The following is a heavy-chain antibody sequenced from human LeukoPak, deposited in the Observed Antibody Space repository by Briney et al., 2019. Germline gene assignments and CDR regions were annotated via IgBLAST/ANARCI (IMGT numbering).Heavy chain of an antibody. CDR2: IYYSGST. J-gene: IGHJ4*02. V-gene: IGHV4-39*01. CDR1: GFTFSSYA. D-gene: IGHD6-19*01. Sequence: PGGSLRLSCAASGFTFSSYAMSWVRQPPGKGLEWIGIIYYSGSTYYNPSLKSRVTISVDTSKNHFSLKLSSVTAADTAVYYCARHGPSSGWNWVDLWGQGTLVTVSS. CDR3: ARHGPSSGWNWVDL.